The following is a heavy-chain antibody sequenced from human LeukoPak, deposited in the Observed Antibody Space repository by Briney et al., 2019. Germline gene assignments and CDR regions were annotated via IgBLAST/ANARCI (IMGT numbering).Heavy chain of an antibody. J-gene: IGHJ3*02. CDR2: IESDGSST. CDR1: GSTFSDYW. CDR3: ARSYYDILTGYWVDDTFDI. Sequence: GGSLRLSCAASGSTFSDYWMHWVRQGPGKGLEWVSRIESDGSSTSYADSVKGRFTISRDNAKNTLYLQMNSLGAEDTAVYYCARSYYDILTGYWVDDTFDIWGQGTMVTVSS. V-gene: IGHV3-74*01. D-gene: IGHD3-9*01.